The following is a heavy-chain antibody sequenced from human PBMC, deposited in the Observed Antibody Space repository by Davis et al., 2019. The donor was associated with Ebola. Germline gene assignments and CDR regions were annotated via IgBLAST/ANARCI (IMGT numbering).Heavy chain of an antibody. Sequence: GESLKISCAASGFSFSRTDINWFRQAPGRGPEWVSNINGGGGDTNYADSVKGRFTISRDNSKNTLYLQMDSLRIEDTAQYYCGGDPNWESGSWGQGALVSVSS. J-gene: IGHJ5*02. CDR2: INGGGGDT. CDR3: GGDPNWESGS. V-gene: IGHV3-23*01. D-gene: IGHD1-1*01. CDR1: GFSFSRTD.